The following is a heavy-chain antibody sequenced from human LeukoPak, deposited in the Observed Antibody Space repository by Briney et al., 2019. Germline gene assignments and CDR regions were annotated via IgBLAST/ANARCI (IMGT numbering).Heavy chain of an antibody. J-gene: IGHJ6*03. D-gene: IGHD2-21*02. CDR1: GDSISSIHW. Sequence: ASETLSLTCAVSGDSISSIHWWTWVRQPPGKGLEWIGEIYHSGSTNYNPSLKSRVTISVDKSKNQFSLKLNSVTAADTAVYYCARERGVVVTDIPGHYYYMDVWGKGTTVTISS. V-gene: IGHV4-4*02. CDR3: ARERGVVVTDIPGHYYYMDV. CDR2: IYHSGST.